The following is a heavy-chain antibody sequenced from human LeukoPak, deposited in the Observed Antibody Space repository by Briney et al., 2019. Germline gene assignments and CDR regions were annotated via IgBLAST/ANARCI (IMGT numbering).Heavy chain of an antibody. CDR2: ISSSSSHI. Sequence: PGGSLRLSCATSGFTFSSYSMNWVRQAPGKGLEWVSSISSSSSHIYLADSVKGRFTISRDNAKKSMYLQMSSLRAEDTAVYYCARDGSLLSGSYYLDFWGQGTLVTVSS. J-gene: IGHJ4*02. CDR1: GFTFSSYS. V-gene: IGHV3-21*01. CDR3: ARDGSLLSGSYYLDF. D-gene: IGHD1-26*01.